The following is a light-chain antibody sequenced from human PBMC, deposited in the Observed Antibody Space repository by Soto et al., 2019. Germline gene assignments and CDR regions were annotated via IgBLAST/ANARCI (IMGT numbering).Light chain of an antibody. CDR3: CSYAGSYIFV. J-gene: IGLJ1*01. V-gene: IGLV2-11*01. CDR2: DVS. Sequence: QSALTQPRSVSGSPGQSVTISCTGTSSDVGGYNYVSWYQQHPGKAPKLMIYDVSKRPSGVPDRLSGSKTGNTASLTISGLQAEDEADYYCCSYAGSYIFVFGTGTKV. CDR1: SSDVGGYNY.